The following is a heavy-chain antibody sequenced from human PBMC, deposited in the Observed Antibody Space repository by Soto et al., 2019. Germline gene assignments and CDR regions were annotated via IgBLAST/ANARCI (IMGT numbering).Heavy chain of an antibody. D-gene: IGHD3-3*02. Sequence: QVQLVQSGPEVKKPGASLKVSCKASGYSFRRYAITWVRQAPGQGLEWMGWISANNGNTNYAPKFQGRVPMTTDTSTSTAYMELRSLRSDDTAVYYCARGITIFRVVTPDYWGQGALFSVAS. CDR2: ISANNGNT. J-gene: IGHJ4*02. CDR1: GYSFRRYA. V-gene: IGHV1-18*01. CDR3: ARGITIFRVVTPDY.